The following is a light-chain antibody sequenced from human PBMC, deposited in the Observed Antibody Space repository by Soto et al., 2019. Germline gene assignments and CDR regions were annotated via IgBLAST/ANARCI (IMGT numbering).Light chain of an antibody. Sequence: EIVLTQSPGTLSLSPGERATLSCRASQSVRSSFLAWYQQKPGQAPTLLIYGASRRATGIPDRFSGSGSGTDFTLTISRLEPEDFAVYYCQQYGRSHRTFG. CDR2: GAS. CDR1: QSVRSSF. CDR3: QQYGRSHRT. V-gene: IGKV3-20*01. J-gene: IGKJ1*01.